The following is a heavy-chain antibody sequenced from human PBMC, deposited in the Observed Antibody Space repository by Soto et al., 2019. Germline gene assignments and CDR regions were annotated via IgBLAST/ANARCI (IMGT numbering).Heavy chain of an antibody. D-gene: IGHD3-9*01. CDR1: GFSLSAGGGG. V-gene: IGHV2-5*01. CDR3: GGYNALPGYHEYVMDV. CDR2: IYWNDDK. Sequence: SGPTLVNPTRTLTLTCTFCGFSLSAGGGGVGWIRQPPGKAPEWLALIYWNDDKRYSPSLNSRLTITKDTSKNQVVVTMSNMEPLVTATNYCGGYNALPGYHEYVMDVWGQGTTVPVSS. J-gene: IGHJ6*02.